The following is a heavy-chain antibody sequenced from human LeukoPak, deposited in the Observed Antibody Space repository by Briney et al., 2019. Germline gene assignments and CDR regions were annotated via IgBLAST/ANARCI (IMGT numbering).Heavy chain of an antibody. J-gene: IGHJ4*02. V-gene: IGHV3-15*01. Sequence: GGSLRLSCTVSGLTFDKAWMHSVRQAPGKGLEWISRIRSETDGGTTDSAAPVKGRFTISRDASQNTVLLQMDSLKTEDTAVYYCVTRPPARHTYGPLDYWGQGTLVTVSS. CDR2: IRSETDGGTT. CDR1: GLTFDKAW. D-gene: IGHD5-18*01. CDR3: VTRPPARHTYGPLDY.